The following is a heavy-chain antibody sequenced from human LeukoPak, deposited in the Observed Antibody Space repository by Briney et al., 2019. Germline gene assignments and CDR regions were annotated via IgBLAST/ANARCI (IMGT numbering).Heavy chain of an antibody. V-gene: IGHV3-21*01. Sequence: GGSLRLSCAASGFTFSSYSMNWVRQAPGKGLEWVSSISSSSSYIYYADSVKGRFTISRDNAKNSLYLQMNSLRAEDTAVCYCARDKGIYDFWSGYYWYWGQGTLVTVSS. CDR3: ARDKGIYDFWSGYYWY. CDR2: ISSSSSYI. CDR1: GFTFSSYS. D-gene: IGHD3-3*01. J-gene: IGHJ4*02.